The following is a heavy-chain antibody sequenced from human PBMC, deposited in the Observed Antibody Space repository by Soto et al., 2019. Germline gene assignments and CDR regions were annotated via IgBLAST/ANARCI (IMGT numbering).Heavy chain of an antibody. D-gene: IGHD5-12*01. Sequence: ASVNVSCKSSGYTFTSYCVTWGRRAPGQGLEWMGWISAYNGDTNYAQKLQGTVTMTTDTSTSTAYMELMSLRSDDTAVYYCARGSWLRGDYFDYWGQGTLVTVSS. J-gene: IGHJ4*02. CDR1: GYTFTSYC. CDR3: ARGSWLRGDYFDY. CDR2: ISAYNGDT. V-gene: IGHV1-18*04.